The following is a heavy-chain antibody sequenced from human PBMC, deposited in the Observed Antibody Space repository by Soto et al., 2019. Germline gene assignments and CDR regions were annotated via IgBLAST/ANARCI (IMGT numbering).Heavy chain of an antibody. D-gene: IGHD3-22*01. CDR2: FSAYNGNT. CDR1: GYTFTSYG. V-gene: IGHV1-18*03. CDR3: ARDEGVTMMPNYFDY. J-gene: IGHJ4*02. Sequence: ASVKVSCKASGYTFTSYGISWVRQAPGQVLVLMGWFSAYNGNTNYAQELQGRVTTTSDTSTSIAYMEFRSLRSDDMAVYYCARDEGVTMMPNYFDYWGQGTLVTV.